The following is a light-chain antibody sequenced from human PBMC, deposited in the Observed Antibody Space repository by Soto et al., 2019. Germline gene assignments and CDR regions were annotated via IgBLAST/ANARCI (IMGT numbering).Light chain of an antibody. V-gene: IGKV1-39*01. J-gene: IGKJ4*01. CDR1: QSISSH. CDR3: QQSHSAPLT. Sequence: QMTQSPSSLFASVGDRVTITCRASQSISSHLNWYQQKVGQTPRLLIYAASALQTEVPPRFSGSGSGTEFTLTISGLPREDFATYYCQQSHSAPLTFGGAPK. CDR2: AAS.